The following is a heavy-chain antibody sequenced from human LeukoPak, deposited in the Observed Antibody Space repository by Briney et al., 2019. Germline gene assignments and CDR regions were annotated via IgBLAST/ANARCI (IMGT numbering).Heavy chain of an antibody. CDR1: GFTFSSYA. V-gene: IGHV3-7*01. CDR2: INQDGSEK. Sequence: PGGSLRLSCAASGFTFSSYAMSWVRQAPGRGLEWVANINQDGSEKHYVDSVKGRFTISTDNAKNSLYLQMNSLRAEDTAVYYCAREECFGSRCYSSNPTWYFYYMDVWGKGTTVTVSS. J-gene: IGHJ6*03. D-gene: IGHD2-15*01. CDR3: AREECFGSRCYSSNPTWYFYYMDV.